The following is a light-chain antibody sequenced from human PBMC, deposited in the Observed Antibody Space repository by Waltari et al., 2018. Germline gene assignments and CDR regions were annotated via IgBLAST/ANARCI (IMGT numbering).Light chain of an antibody. CDR3: QSYDSSLSRYV. Sequence: QSVLTQPPSVSGAPAQRVTISCTGSTSHPGANYDLHWYQQVPGTAPKLLIHGNSNRPSGVPDRFSASKSGTSASLAITGLQADDEADYYCQSYDSSLSRYVFGSGTEVTVL. V-gene: IGLV1-40*01. J-gene: IGLJ1*01. CDR2: GNS. CDR1: TSHPGANYD.